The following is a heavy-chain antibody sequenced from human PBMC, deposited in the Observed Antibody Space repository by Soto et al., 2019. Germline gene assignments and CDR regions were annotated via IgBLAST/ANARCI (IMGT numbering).Heavy chain of an antibody. CDR3: VKDEGYWKRPDH. D-gene: IGHD3-22*01. J-gene: IGHJ4*02. CDR1: GFTFSTYG. V-gene: IGHV3-30*18. Sequence: GGSLRLSCEASGFTFSTYGMHWVRQAPGKGLEWVAIISHDENTKYYADSLKGRFTISRDNSKNTLYLDINNVTPEDTALYYCVKDEGYWKRPDHWGQGIRVTVSS. CDR2: ISHDENTK.